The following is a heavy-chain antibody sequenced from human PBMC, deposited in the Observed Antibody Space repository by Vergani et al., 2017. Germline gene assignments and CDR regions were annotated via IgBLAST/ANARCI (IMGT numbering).Heavy chain of an antibody. V-gene: IGHV3-48*04. D-gene: IGHD1-1*01. CDR2: ISSSSSTI. CDR3: AKDRRRTGEFFDY. Sequence: EVQLVESGGGLVQPGGSLRLSCAASGFTFSSYSMNWVRQAPGKGLEWVSYISSSSSTIYYADSVKGRFTISRDNAKNSLYLQMNSLRAEDTAVYYCAKDRRRTGEFFDYWGQGTLVTVSS. CDR1: GFTFSSYS. J-gene: IGHJ4*02.